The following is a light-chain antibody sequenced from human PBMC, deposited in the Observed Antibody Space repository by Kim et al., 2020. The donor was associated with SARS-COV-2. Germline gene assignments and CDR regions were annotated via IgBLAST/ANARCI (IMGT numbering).Light chain of an antibody. Sequence: DIQMTQSQSSLSASVGDRVTITCRASQSVTKSVNWYQQESGKAPRLLIYAASSLPSGVPSRFSGSGSGTDFTLTISSLQPEDSATYYCQQSYSAITFGQGTRLEIK. CDR2: AAS. V-gene: IGKV1-39*01. CDR3: QQSYSAIT. J-gene: IGKJ5*01. CDR1: QSVTKS.